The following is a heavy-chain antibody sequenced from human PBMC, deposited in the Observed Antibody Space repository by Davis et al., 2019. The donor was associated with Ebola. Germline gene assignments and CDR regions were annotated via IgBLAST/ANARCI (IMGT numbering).Heavy chain of an antibody. CDR2: IIPILGIA. Sequence: SVKVSCKASGGTFSSYAISWVRQAPGQGLEWMGRIIPILGIANYAQKFQGRVTITADKSTSTAYMELSSLRSEDTAVYYCARPGTYDAFDIWGQGTMVTVSS. D-gene: IGHD1-7*01. CDR3: ARPGTYDAFDI. CDR1: GGTFSSYA. V-gene: IGHV1-69*04. J-gene: IGHJ3*02.